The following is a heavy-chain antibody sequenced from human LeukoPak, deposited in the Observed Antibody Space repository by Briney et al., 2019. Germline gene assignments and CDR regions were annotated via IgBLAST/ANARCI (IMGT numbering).Heavy chain of an antibody. Sequence: GRSLRLSCAASGFTLSSYGMHWVRQAPGKGLEWVAVIWYDGSNKYYADSVKGRFTISRDNSKNTLYLQMNSLRAEDTAVYYCAKDSGSKGYSFYYMDVWGKGTTVTVSS. CDR1: GFTLSSYG. CDR2: IWYDGSNK. D-gene: IGHD2-15*01. CDR3: AKDSGSKGYSFYYMDV. V-gene: IGHV3-33*06. J-gene: IGHJ6*03.